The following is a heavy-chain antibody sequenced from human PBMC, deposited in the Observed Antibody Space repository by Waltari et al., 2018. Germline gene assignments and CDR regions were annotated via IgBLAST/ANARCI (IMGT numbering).Heavy chain of an antibody. CDR2: IIPSLGIA. CDR1: GGTFSSYA. V-gene: IGHV1-69*04. CDR3: ARHSSSWTPGFDY. J-gene: IGHJ4*02. Sequence: QVQLVQSGAEVKKPGSSVKVSCKASGGTFSSYAISWVRQAPGQGLEWMGGIIPSLGIANYAQKFQGRVTITADESTSTAYMELSSLRSEYTAVYYCARHSSSWTPGFDYWGQGTLVTVSS. D-gene: IGHD6-13*01.